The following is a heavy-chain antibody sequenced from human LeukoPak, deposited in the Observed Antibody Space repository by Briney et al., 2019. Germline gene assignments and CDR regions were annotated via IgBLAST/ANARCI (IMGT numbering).Heavy chain of an antibody. V-gene: IGHV4-59*08. CDR3: AKWASDNRAFDL. J-gene: IGHJ4*02. D-gene: IGHD2-8*01. CDR1: GGSISAYY. Sequence: PSETLSLTCTVSGGSISAYYWSWLRQPPGQGPEWIGYGHYSGNTKYNPPLKSRVTISVDTSKNQFSLRLSSVTAADTAVYFCAKWASDNRAFDLWGQGTLVTVSS. CDR2: GHYSGNT.